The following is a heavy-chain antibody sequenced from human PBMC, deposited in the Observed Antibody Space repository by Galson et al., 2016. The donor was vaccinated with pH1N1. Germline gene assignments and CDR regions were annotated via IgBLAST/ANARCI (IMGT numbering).Heavy chain of an antibody. CDR1: GYTFTGHY. CDR2: IIPNNGAT. J-gene: IGHJ4*02. V-gene: IGHV1-2*02. Sequence: SVKVSCKASGYTFTGHYMHWVRQAPGQGLEWMGWIIPNNGATVYAQKFQGRVTMTADTSISTAFVEVSRLTSDDTAVFYCARAGNNWNYATDFDYWGQGTLVTVSS. CDR3: ARAGNNWNYATDFDY. D-gene: IGHD1-7*01.